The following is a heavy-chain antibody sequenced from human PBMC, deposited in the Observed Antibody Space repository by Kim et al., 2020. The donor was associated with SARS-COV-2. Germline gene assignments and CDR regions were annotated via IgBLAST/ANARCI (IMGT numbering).Heavy chain of an antibody. CDR1: GGSFSGYY. J-gene: IGHJ4*02. D-gene: IGHD2-21*02. V-gene: IGHV4-34*01. CDR3: ARADPEAVTAHIPGRY. Sequence: SETLSLTCAVYGGSFSGYYWSWIRQPPGKGLEWIGEINHSGSTNYNPSLKSRVTISVDTSKNQFSLKLSSVTAADTAVYYCARADPEAVTAHIPGRYWGQGTLVTVSS. CDR2: INHSGST.